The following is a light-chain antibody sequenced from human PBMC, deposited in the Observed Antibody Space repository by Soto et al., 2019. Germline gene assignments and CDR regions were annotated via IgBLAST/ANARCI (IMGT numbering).Light chain of an antibody. CDR2: EDN. V-gene: IGLV6-57*04. J-gene: IGLJ2*01. Sequence: NFMLTQPHSVSKSPGKTVTISCTRSSGSIASNYVQWYQQRPGSAPTTVIYEDNQRPSGVPDRFSGSIDSSSNSASLTISGLKTEDEADYYCQSYESSTPVVFGGGTKLTVL. CDR3: QSYESSTPVV. CDR1: SGSIASNY.